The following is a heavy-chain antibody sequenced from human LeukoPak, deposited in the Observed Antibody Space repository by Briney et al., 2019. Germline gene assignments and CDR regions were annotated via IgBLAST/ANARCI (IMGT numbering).Heavy chain of an antibody. CDR2: SYYSGST. J-gene: IGHJ4*02. D-gene: IGHD6-19*01. V-gene: IGHV4-59*01. CDR1: GGSISSYY. CDR3: VRFFSGAVAGQYYFDY. Sequence: SETLSLTCIVSGGSISSYYWSWIRQPPGKGLEWIGYSYYSGSTNYNPSLKSRVTISVDTSKNQFSLKLSSVTAADTAVYYCVRFFSGAVAGQYYFDYWGQGTLVTVSS.